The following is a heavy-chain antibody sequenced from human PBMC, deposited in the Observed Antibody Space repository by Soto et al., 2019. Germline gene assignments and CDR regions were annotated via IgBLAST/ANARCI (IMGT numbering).Heavy chain of an antibody. CDR1: GAPITWGDYS. V-gene: IGHV4-30-2*01. J-gene: IGHJ4*02. CDR3: ARDGVLRFLEWSEKVFDY. Sequence: SETLSLTCAISGAPITWGDYSWNWIRQPPGKGLEWIGYIFHGGSTYYNPSLRSRVTISVDRSKNQFSLKLSSVTAADTAVYYCARDGVLRFLEWSEKVFDYWGQGTLVTVSS. CDR2: IFHGGST. D-gene: IGHD3-3*01.